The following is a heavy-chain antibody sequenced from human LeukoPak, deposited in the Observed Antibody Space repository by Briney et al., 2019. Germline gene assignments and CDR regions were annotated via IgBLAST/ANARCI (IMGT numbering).Heavy chain of an antibody. V-gene: IGHV3-48*01. J-gene: IGHJ4*02. D-gene: IGHD2-2*01. Sequence: GGSLRLSCAASGFTFSSYSMNWVRQAPGKGLEWVSYISSSSSTIYYADSVKGRFTISRDNAKNSLYLQMNSLRAEDTAVYYCARDPFCSSTSCSIWGQGTLVTASS. CDR1: GFTFSSYS. CDR3: ARDPFCSSTSCSI. CDR2: ISSSSSTI.